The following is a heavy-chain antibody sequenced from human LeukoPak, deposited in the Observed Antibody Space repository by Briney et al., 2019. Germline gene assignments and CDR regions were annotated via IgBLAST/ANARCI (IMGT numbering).Heavy chain of an antibody. Sequence: SETLSLTCAVYGGSFSGYYWSWIRQPPGKGLEWIGEINHSGSTNYNPSLKSRVTISVDTSKNQFSLKPSSVTAADTAVYYCASYYYDSSGYYSPREGYFDYWGQGTLVTVSS. D-gene: IGHD3-22*01. CDR3: ASYYYDSSGYYSPREGYFDY. CDR2: INHSGST. J-gene: IGHJ4*02. CDR1: GGSFSGYY. V-gene: IGHV4-34*01.